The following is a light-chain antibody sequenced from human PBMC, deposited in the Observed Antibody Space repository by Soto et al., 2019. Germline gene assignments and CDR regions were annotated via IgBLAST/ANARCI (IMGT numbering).Light chain of an antibody. Sequence: EIVLTQSPGTLSSSPGDRATLSCRTSQSVSSSYLAWYQQKPGQAPRLLIYGASRRATGIPDRFSGSGSGTDFTLTISSLEPEDFAVYFCQQYASSPYPFGQGTKLEIK. J-gene: IGKJ2*01. CDR1: QSVSSSY. CDR3: QQYASSPYP. V-gene: IGKV3-20*01. CDR2: GAS.